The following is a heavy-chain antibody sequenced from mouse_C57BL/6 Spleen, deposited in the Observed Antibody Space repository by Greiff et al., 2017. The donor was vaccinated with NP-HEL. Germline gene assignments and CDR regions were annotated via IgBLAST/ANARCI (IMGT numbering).Heavy chain of an antibody. J-gene: IGHJ3*01. CDR2: IYPGSGNT. D-gene: IGHD4-1*01. CDR3: ARLANWDAWFAY. CDR1: GYTFTDYY. V-gene: IGHV1-76*01. Sequence: QVQLQQSGAELVRPGASVKLSCKASGYTFTDYYINWVKQRPGQGLEWIARIYPGSGNTYYNEKFKGKATLTAEKSSSTAYMQLSSLTSEDSAVYFCARLANWDAWFAYWGQGTLVTVSA.